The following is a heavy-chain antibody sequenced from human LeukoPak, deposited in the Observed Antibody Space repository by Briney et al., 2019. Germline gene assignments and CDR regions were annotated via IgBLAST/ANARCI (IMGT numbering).Heavy chain of an antibody. J-gene: IGHJ4*02. CDR3: ARALSNSRLHYFDY. CDR2: INPNSGGT. V-gene: IGHV1-2*02. D-gene: IGHD6-6*01. CDR1: GYTFTSYF. Sequence: ASVKVSCKASGYTFTSYFIHWVRQAPGQGLEWVGWINPNSGGTNDAQKFQGRVTMTRDTSIRTAYMELSSLRSDDTAVYYCARALSNSRLHYFDYWGQGTLVTVSS.